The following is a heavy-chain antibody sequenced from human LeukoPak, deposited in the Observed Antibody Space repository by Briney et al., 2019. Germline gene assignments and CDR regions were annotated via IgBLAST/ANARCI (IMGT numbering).Heavy chain of an antibody. CDR2: MNPNSGNT. J-gene: IGHJ6*03. V-gene: IGHV1-8*03. Sequence: ASVKVSCKASGYPFTSYDINWVRQATGQELEWMGWMNPNSGNTGYAQKFQGRVTITRNTSITTAYMELSSLRSEDTAVYFCARGVLTTPYYYYYMDVWGKGTTVTVSS. CDR1: GYPFTSYD. CDR3: ARGVLTTPYYYYYMDV. D-gene: IGHD1-1*01.